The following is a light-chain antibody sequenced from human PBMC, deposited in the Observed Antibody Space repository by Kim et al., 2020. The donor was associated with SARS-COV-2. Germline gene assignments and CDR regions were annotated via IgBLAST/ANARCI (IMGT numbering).Light chain of an antibody. J-gene: IGKJ1*01. Sequence: EIVLTQSPGTLSLSPGERATLSCRASQRVTSSYLAWYQQKPGQATRLLISGTSSRATGIPDRFSGSGSVTDFTLTISRLEPEDIAVYYCQQYGTSPWTFGQGTKVDIK. CDR3: QQYGTSPWT. CDR2: GTS. CDR1: QRVTSSY. V-gene: IGKV3-20*01.